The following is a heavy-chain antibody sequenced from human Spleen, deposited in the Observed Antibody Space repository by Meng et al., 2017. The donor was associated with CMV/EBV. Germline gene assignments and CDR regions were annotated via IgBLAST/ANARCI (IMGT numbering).Heavy chain of an antibody. CDR3: AREYSGSRLGFDY. D-gene: IGHD1-26*01. CDR2: IHPNSGGT. CDR1: GYTFTGYY. Sequence: ASVKVSCKASGYTFTGYYIHWVRQAPGQGPEWMGWIHPNSGGTNSAQKFQGRVTMTRDTSISTAYMELSRLRSDDTAVYYCAREYSGSRLGFDYWGQGTLVTVSS. V-gene: IGHV1-2*02. J-gene: IGHJ4*02.